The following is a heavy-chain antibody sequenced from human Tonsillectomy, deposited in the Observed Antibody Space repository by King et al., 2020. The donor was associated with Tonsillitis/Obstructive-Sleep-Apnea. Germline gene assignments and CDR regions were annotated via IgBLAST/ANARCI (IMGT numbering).Heavy chain of an antibody. Sequence: VQLQESGGGLVQPGGSLRLSCAASGFTFSSYAMSWVRQAPGKGLEWVSAISGSGGSTYYADSVKGRFTISRDNSKNTLYLQMNSLRAEDTAVYYCAKDRRPYCGGDCYSDFDYWGQGPRSPSPQ. CDR1: GFTFSSYA. J-gene: IGHJ4*02. CDR2: ISGSGGST. V-gene: IGHV3-23*01. D-gene: IGHD2-21*02. CDR3: AKDRRPYCGGDCYSDFDY.